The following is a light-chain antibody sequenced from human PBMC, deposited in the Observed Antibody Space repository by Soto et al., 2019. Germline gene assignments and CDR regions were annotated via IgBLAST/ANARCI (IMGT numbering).Light chain of an antibody. CDR1: QSISSW. J-gene: IGKJ1*01. Sequence: DIQMTQSPSTLSASVGDRVTITCRASQSISSWLAWYQQKPGKAPKRLIYAASSLQSGVPSRFSGSGSGTEFTLTFSSLQPEDFATYYSQHYTSQSKAFGQGTKVDIK. CDR3: QHYTSQSKA. V-gene: IGKV1-5*01. CDR2: AAS.